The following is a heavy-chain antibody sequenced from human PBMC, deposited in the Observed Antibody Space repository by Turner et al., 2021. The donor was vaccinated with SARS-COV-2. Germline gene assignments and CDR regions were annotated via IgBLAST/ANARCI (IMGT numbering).Heavy chain of an antibody. J-gene: IGHJ4*02. D-gene: IGHD2-8*01. Sequence: QVQLQESGPGLVKPSQTLSLTCTVSGGSISSGDYYWSWIRQPPGKGLEWIGYIYYIGSTYYNPSLKSRVTISVDTSKNQFSLKLSSVTAADTAVYYCARVVVLRRAYFDYWGQGTLVTVSS. CDR2: IYYIGST. CDR3: ARVVVLRRAYFDY. V-gene: IGHV4-30-4*01. CDR1: GGSISSGDYY.